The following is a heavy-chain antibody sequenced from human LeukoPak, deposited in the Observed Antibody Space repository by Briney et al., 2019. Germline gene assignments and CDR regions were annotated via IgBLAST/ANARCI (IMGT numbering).Heavy chain of an antibody. CDR2: ISSSSSYI. CDR1: GFTFSSYS. CDR3: GRDLTYYDTLTGYFSRFDFDY. J-gene: IGHJ4*02. V-gene: IGHV3-21*01. Sequence: PGGSLRLSCAASGFTFSSYSMNWVRQAPGKGLEWVSSISSSSSYIYYADSVKGRFTISRDNAKNSLYLQMNSLRAEDTAVYYCGRDLTYYDTLTGYFSRFDFDYWGQGTLVTVSS. D-gene: IGHD3-9*01.